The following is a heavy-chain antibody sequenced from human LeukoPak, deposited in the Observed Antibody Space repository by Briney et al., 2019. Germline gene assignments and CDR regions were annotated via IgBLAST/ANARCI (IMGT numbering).Heavy chain of an antibody. D-gene: IGHD1-1*01. CDR3: ARGHNSAFDY. CDR2: IKQDGSEK. V-gene: IGHV3-7*01. Sequence: GGSLRLSCAASGFTFSSYWMNWVRQAPGEGPEWVANIKQDGSEKYYVDSVKGRFTISRDNAKNLLHLQMNSLRVEDTAVYYCARGHNSAFDYWGQGTLVTVSS. CDR1: GFTFSSYW. J-gene: IGHJ4*02.